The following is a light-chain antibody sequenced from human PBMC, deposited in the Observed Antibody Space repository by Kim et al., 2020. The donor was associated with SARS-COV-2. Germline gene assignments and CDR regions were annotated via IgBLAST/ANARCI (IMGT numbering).Light chain of an antibody. Sequence: PGGTVTRTCASSTGGVTSDHYPYWIQQKPGQVPRTLIYDTANRHSWTPARFSGSLLGGKAALTLSDAQPEDEADYYCLLFYSDVQIFGGGTQLTVL. CDR2: DTA. CDR3: LLFYSDVQI. V-gene: IGLV7-46*01. J-gene: IGLJ2*01. CDR1: TGGVTSDHY.